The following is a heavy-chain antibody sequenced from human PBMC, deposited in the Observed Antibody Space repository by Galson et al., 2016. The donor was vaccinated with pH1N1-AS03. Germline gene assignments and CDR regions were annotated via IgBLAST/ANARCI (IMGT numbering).Heavy chain of an antibody. V-gene: IGHV6-1*01. J-gene: IGHJ3*02. CDR3: ARGRYSGFAI. CDR2: TYWRSKWYI. Sequence: CAISGDSVSSNIDAWNWIRHSPSRGLEWLRRTYWRSKWYIDYALSLKSRITINPDTSKNKFSLQLTSVIPDDTAVYYCARGRYSGFAIWGQGAKVTVSS. CDR1: GDSVSSNIDA. D-gene: IGHD2-15*01.